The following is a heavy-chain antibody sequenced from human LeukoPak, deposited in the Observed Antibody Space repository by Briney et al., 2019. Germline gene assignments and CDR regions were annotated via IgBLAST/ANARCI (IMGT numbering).Heavy chain of an antibody. Sequence: PSETLSLTCTVSGYSISSGYYWGWIRQPPGKGLEWIGSIYHSGSTYYNPSLKSRVTTSVDTSKNQFSLKLSSVTAADTAVYYCARGRGGATMNFDYWGQGTLVTVSS. D-gene: IGHD3-22*01. CDR3: ARGRGGATMNFDY. V-gene: IGHV4-38-2*02. J-gene: IGHJ4*02. CDR2: IYHSGST. CDR1: GYSISSGYY.